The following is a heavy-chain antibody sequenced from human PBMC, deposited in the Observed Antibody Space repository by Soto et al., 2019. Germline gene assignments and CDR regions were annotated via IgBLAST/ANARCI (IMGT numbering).Heavy chain of an antibody. Sequence: PGGSLRLSCGASGFIFRSYGIHWVRQAPGKGPEWVAVISYDGSNKFYADSVKGRFTISRDDSKNTLYVQMNNLRAEDTAVYYCAKDPAGSTLGFFEIWGQGTKVTVSS. CDR1: GFIFRSYG. CDR2: ISYDGSNK. CDR3: AKDPAGSTLGFFEI. D-gene: IGHD3-10*01. V-gene: IGHV3-30*18. J-gene: IGHJ3*02.